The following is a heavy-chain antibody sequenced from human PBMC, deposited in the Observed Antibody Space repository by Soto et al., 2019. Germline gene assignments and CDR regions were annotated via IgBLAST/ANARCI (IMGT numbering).Heavy chain of an antibody. D-gene: IGHD4-17*01. CDR3: ARGDVVTTGGRGNCFDV. CDR2: IYHTGST. CDR1: GVSITRSYW. J-gene: IGHJ3*01. Sequence: LQESGPRLVEPSGTLSLTCAVSGVSITRSYWWTWVRRPPGKGLEWIGEIYHTGSTNYNPSLKSRVSISVDDSKNSFSLNLASVTAADTAVYFCARGDVVTTGGRGNCFDVWGQGTTVSVSS. V-gene: IGHV4-4*02.